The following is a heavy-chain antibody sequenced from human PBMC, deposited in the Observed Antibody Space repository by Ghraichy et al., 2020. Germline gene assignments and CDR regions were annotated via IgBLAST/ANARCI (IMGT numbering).Heavy chain of an antibody. V-gene: IGHV3-74*01. CDR1: GFTFSSYW. J-gene: IGHJ4*02. CDR3: ARGVVVGDY. CDR2: INSDGGST. Sequence: GESLNISCAASGFTFSSYWMHWVRQAPGKGLVWVSRINSDGGSTSYADSVKGRFTISRDNAKNTLYLQMNSLRAEDTAVYYCARGVVVGDYWGQGTLVTVSS.